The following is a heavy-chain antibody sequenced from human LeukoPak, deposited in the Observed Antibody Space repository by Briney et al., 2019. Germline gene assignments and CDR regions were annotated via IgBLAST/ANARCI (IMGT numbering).Heavy chain of an antibody. J-gene: IGHJ4*02. Sequence: PGGSLRLSCAASGFTFSNAWMNWVRQAPGRGLEWVGRIKSKTDGGTTDYAAPVKGRFTISRDDSKNTLYLQMNSLKTEDTAVYYCSTTYYYDSSEGYWGQGTLVTVSS. V-gene: IGHV3-15*07. CDR2: IKSKTDGGTT. CDR1: GFTFSNAW. D-gene: IGHD3-22*01. CDR3: STTYYYDSSEGY.